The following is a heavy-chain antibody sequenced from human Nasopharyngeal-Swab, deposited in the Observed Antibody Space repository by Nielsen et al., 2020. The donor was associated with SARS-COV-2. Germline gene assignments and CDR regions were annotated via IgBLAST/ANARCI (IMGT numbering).Heavy chain of an antibody. CDR2: IYYST. Sequence: SETLSLTCTVSGGSVSSGSYYWSWIRQPPGKGLEWIGYIYYSTDYNPSLKSRVTISVDTSKNQFSLTLTSVTAADTAVYYCARTFLTRAATNAFDIWGQGTMVTVSS. J-gene: IGHJ3*02. D-gene: IGHD2-15*01. CDR3: ARTFLTRAATNAFDI. V-gene: IGHV4-61*01. CDR1: GGSVSSGSYY.